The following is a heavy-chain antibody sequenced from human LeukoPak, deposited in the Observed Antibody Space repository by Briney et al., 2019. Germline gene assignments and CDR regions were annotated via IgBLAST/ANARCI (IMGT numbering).Heavy chain of an antibody. Sequence: GGSLRLSCAASGFTFSSYSMNWVRQAPGKGLEWVSSISSSSSYIYYADSVKGRFTISRDNAKNSLYLQMNSLRAEDTAVYYCARGGLLGSRLVDYWGQGTLVTVSP. D-gene: IGHD2-15*01. CDR2: ISSSSSYI. J-gene: IGHJ4*02. CDR1: GFTFSSYS. V-gene: IGHV3-21*01. CDR3: ARGGLLGSRLVDY.